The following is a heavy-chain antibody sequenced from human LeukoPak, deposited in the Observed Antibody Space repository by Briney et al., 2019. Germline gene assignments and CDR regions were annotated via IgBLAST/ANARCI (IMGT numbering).Heavy chain of an antibody. D-gene: IGHD3-10*01. V-gene: IGHV3-48*03. CDR3: ARVDLRAPYYYYYMDV. Sequence: GGSLRLSCAASGFTFSSYEMNWVRQAPGKGLEWVSYISSSGSTIYYADSVKGRFTISRDNAKNSLYLQTNSLRAEDTAVYYCARVDLRAPYYYYYMDVWGKGTTVTVSS. CDR2: ISSSGSTI. J-gene: IGHJ6*03. CDR1: GFTFSSYE.